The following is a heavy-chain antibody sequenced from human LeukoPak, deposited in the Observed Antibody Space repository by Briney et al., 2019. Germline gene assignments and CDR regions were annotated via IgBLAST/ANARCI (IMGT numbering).Heavy chain of an antibody. CDR1: GFTFSTYA. CDR2: ISGGGGST. D-gene: IGHD1-1*01. V-gene: IGHV3-23*01. CDR3: AKPKGTVFDPFDY. J-gene: IGHJ4*02. Sequence: GGSLRLSCAASGFTFSTYAMTWVRQAPGKGLEWVSGISGGGGSTYYADSVKGRFTISRDNSKNTLYLQMNSLRAEDTAVYYCAKPKGTVFDPFDYWGQGTLVTVSS.